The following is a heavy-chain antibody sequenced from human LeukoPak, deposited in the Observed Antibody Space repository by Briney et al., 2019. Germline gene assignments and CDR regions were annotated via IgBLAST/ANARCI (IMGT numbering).Heavy chain of an antibody. CDR1: GFTFTNYA. Sequence: GGSLRLSCAASGFTFTNYAVTWVRQAPGKGLEWVSSISASGVMTYYADSVKGRFTISRDNAKNSLYPQIHSLRAEDTAVYFCATDYGYYFDYWGQGTLVAVSS. CDR2: ISASGVMT. V-gene: IGHV3-23*01. CDR3: ATDYGYYFDY. D-gene: IGHD4-17*01. J-gene: IGHJ4*02.